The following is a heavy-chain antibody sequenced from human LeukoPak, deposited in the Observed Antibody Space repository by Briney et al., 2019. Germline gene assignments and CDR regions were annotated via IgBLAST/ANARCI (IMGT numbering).Heavy chain of an antibody. CDR2: INHSGST. Sequence: SETLSLTCAVYGGSFSGYYWSWIRQPPGKGLEWIGEINHSGSTNYNPSLKSRVTISVDTSKNQFSLKLSSVTAADTAVYYCARVRTDYDILTGYSPSYYFDYWGQGTLVTVSS. J-gene: IGHJ4*02. D-gene: IGHD3-9*01. CDR1: GGSFSGYY. CDR3: ARVRTDYDILTGYSPSYYFDY. V-gene: IGHV4-34*01.